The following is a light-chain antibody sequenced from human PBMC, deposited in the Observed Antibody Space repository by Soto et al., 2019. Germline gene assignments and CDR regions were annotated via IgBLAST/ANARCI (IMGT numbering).Light chain of an antibody. V-gene: IGLV2-14*01. Sequence: QSVLTQPASVSGSPGQSITISCTGSSSDVGGNKYVSWYQQYPGKAPKLMICDVSNRPSGVSNRFSGSKSGNTASLTISGLQAEDEADYYCSAFTCTTYVFGTGTKVTVL. J-gene: IGLJ1*01. CDR3: SAFTCTTYV. CDR1: SSDVGGNKY. CDR2: DVS.